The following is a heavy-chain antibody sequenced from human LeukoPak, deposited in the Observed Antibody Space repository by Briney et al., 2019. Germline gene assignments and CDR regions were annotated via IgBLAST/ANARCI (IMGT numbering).Heavy chain of an antibody. V-gene: IGHV4-30-2*01. D-gene: IGHD6-6*01. J-gene: IGHJ4*02. Sequence: PSQTLSLTCTVSGGSISSGGYYWSWIRQPPGKGLEWIGYIYHSGSTYYNPSLKSRVTISMDTSKNQFSLKLSSVTAADTAVYYCARGLGIASRTYYFDYWGQGILVTVSS. CDR1: GGSISSGGYY. CDR2: IYHSGST. CDR3: ARGLGIASRTYYFDY.